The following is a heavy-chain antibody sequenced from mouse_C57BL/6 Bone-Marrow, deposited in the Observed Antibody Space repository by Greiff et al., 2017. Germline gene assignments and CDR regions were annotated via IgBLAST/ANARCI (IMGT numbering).Heavy chain of an antibody. CDR2: IYPRDGST. D-gene: IGHD1-1*01. V-gene: IGHV1-85*01. CDR1: GYTFTSYD. Sequence: VQLQQSGPELVKPGASVKLSCKASGYTFTSYDINWVKQRPGQGLEWIGWIYPRDGSTKYNEKFKGKATLNVDTSSSTAFMELHSLTSVASAVYFCARSGVYYSDSSYDAMDYWGQGTSVTVSS. CDR3: ARSGVYYSDSSYDAMDY. J-gene: IGHJ4*01.